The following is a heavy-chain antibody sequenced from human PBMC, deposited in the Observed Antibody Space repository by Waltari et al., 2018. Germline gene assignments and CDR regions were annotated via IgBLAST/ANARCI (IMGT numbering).Heavy chain of an antibody. CDR3: ARYYSGTYTDY. V-gene: IGHV3-53*01. Sequence: EVQLVESGGGLIQPGGSLRLSCAASGFTVSSHYINWVRQAPGKGLGWVSVIYSGGSTYYADTVKGRFTISRDNSKNTVYLQMNSLRAEDTAVYYCARYYSGTYTDYCGQGTLVTVSS. CDR1: GFTVSSHY. CDR2: IYSGGST. J-gene: IGHJ4*02. D-gene: IGHD1-26*01.